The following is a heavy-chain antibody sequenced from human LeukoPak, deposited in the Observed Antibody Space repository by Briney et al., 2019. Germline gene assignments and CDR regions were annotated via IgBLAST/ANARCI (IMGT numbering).Heavy chain of an antibody. D-gene: IGHD2-2*01. CDR3: ARDRSYAVNQGGWLDP. V-gene: IGHV3-30*01. Sequence: GRSLRLSCVASGFTFSNFAIHWVRQGPGEGLEWVAVTSDDGRKKYYADSVKGRFTISRDNSKNTLYLQMNSLRTDDTAIYYCARDRSYAVNQGGWLDPWGQGTLVSVSS. J-gene: IGHJ5*02. CDR1: GFTFSNFA. CDR2: TSDDGRKK.